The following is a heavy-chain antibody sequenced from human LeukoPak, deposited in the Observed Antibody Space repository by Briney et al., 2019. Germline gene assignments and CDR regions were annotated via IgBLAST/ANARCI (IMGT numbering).Heavy chain of an antibody. D-gene: IGHD2-21*02. Sequence: GRSLRLSCAASGFTFSSYRMHWVRQAPGKGLEWVAVISYDGSNKYYADSVKGRFTISRDNSKNTLYLQMNSLRAEDTAVYYCAKANLRQPVVVTAGGFDYWGQGTLVTVSS. CDR2: ISYDGSNK. CDR1: GFTFSSYR. V-gene: IGHV3-30*18. CDR3: AKANLRQPVVVTAGGFDY. J-gene: IGHJ4*02.